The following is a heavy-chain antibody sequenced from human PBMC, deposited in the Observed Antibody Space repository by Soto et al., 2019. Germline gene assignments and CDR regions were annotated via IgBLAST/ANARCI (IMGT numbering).Heavy chain of an antibody. J-gene: IGHJ6*03. CDR2: MNPNSGNT. CDR1: GYTFTSYD. Sequence: SVKVSCKASGYTFTSYDINWLRQATGQGLEWMGWMNPNSGNTGYAQKFQGRVTMTRNTSISTAYMELSSLRSEDTAVYYCARGRSYYDFWSGYYNSHMDVWGKGTTVTVSS. D-gene: IGHD3-3*01. V-gene: IGHV1-8*01. CDR3: ARGRSYYDFWSGYYNSHMDV.